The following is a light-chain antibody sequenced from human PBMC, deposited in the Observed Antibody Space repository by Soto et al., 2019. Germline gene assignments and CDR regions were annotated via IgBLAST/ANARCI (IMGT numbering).Light chain of an antibody. CDR1: RSDVGGYNF. Sequence: QSVLTQPASVSGSPGQSITISCTGTRSDVGGYNFVSWYQQHPGKAPKLMIYDVSNRPSGVSNRFSGSKSANTASLTISGLQADDEADYYCTSYTSSNTLYVFGTGTKVTVL. CDR3: TSYTSSNTLYV. V-gene: IGLV2-14*01. CDR2: DVS. J-gene: IGLJ1*01.